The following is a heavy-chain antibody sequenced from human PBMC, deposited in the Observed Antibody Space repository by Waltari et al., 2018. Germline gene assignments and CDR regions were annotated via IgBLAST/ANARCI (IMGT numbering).Heavy chain of an antibody. J-gene: IGHJ4*02. CDR1: GGSISSSSYY. CDR2: IKQDGSEK. CDR3: ARARQTDY. V-gene: IGHV3-7*01. Sequence: LQLQESGPGLVKPSETLSLTCTVSGGSISSSSYYWGWIRQPPGKGLEWVANIKQDGSEKYYVDSVKGRFTISRDNAKNSLYLQMNSLRAEDTAVYYCARARQTDYWGQGTLVTVSS.